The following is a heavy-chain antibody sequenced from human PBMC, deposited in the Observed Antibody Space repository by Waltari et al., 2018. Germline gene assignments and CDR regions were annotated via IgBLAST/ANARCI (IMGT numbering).Heavy chain of an antibody. CDR1: GFTFSSYG. J-gene: IGHJ4*02. V-gene: IGHV3-30*18. CDR2: ISYDGSNK. Sequence: QVQLVESGGGVVQPGRSLRLSCAASGFTFSSYGMHWVRQAPGKGLEWGAVISYDGSNKYYADSVKGRFTISRDNSKNTLYLQMNSLRAEDTAVYYCAKDRGNGVVELYYFDYWGQGTLVTVSS. CDR3: AKDRGNGVVELYYFDY. D-gene: IGHD3-3*01.